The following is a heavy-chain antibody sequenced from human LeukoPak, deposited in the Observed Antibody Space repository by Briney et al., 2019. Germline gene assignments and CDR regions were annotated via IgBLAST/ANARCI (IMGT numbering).Heavy chain of an antibody. J-gene: IGHJ4*02. CDR2: INPNGGGT. CDR3: ARDPGYSSPRGDY. D-gene: IGHD5-18*01. CDR1: GYTFTDYF. V-gene: IGHV1-2*02. Sequence: ASVTVSYKASGYTFTDYFMHWVRQAPGQGREGMGWINPNGGGTHYAQKFQGRGTITRDTAISTAYMELSRLRSDDTAVYYCARDPGYSSPRGDYWGQGTLVTVSS.